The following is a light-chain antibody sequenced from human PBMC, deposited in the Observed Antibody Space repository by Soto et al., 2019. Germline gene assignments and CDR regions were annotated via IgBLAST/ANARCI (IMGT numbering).Light chain of an antibody. Sequence: QSALTQPASVSGSPGQSITISCTGTSSDVGGYNYVSWYQLHPGKAPKLMIYEVSNRPSGISNRFSASKSGNTASLTISGLQAEDEADYYCFSYTRSTAYVFGTGTKVTVL. CDR2: EVS. V-gene: IGLV2-14*01. J-gene: IGLJ1*01. CDR3: FSYTRSTAYV. CDR1: SSDVGGYNY.